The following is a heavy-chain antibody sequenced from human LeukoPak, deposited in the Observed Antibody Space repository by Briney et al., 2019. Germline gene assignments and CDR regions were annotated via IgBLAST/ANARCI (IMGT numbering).Heavy chain of an antibody. Sequence: SQTLSLTCAVSGGSISSGGYSWSWIRRPPGKGLEWIGYIYHSGSTYYNPSLKSRVTISVDRSKNQFSLKLSSVTAADTAVYYCARNYDSSGYYYFDYWGQGTLVTVSS. CDR2: IYHSGST. CDR3: ARNYDSSGYYYFDY. D-gene: IGHD3-22*01. J-gene: IGHJ4*02. CDR1: GGSISSGGYS. V-gene: IGHV4-30-2*01.